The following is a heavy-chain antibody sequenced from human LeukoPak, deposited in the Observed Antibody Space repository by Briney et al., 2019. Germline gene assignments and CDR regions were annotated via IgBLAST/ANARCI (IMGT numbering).Heavy chain of an antibody. CDR2: INGNRGDR. Sequence: GASVKVSCKASGYTFTGYYMYWVRQAPGQGLEWMGWINGNRGDRKYAQKFQGRVTMTRDTSINTVYKELSGLRSDDTAVYYCARDGDAPMVDFDYWGQGTLVTVSS. CDR3: ARDGDAPMVDFDY. CDR1: GYTFTGYY. V-gene: IGHV1-2*02. D-gene: IGHD5-18*01. J-gene: IGHJ4*02.